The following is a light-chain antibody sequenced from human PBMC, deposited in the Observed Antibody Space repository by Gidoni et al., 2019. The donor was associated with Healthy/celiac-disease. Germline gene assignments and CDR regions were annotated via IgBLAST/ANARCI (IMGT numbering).Light chain of an antibody. CDR2: GAS. CDR1: QSVSSN. V-gene: IGKV3-15*01. J-gene: IGKJ4*01. CDR3: QQYNNWPLT. Sequence: EILMTQSPATLSVSPGERVTLSCRASQSVSSNLAWYQQKPGQAPRLLIYGASTRATGIPARFSGSGSGTEFTLTISSLQSEDFAVYCCQQYNNWPLTFGGXTKVEIK.